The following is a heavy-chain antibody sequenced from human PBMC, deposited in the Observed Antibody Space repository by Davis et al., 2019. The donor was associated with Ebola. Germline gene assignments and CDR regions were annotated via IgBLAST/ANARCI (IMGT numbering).Heavy chain of an antibody. J-gene: IGHJ6*02. CDR2: IYYSGST. Sequence: MLSETLSLTCTVSGGSISSSSYYWGWIRQPPGKGLEWIGSIYYSGSTYYNPSLKSRVTISVDTSKNQFSLKLSSVTAADTAVYYCARRYYSLYYYYGMDVWGQGTTVTVSS. CDR1: GGSISSSSYY. D-gene: IGHD1-26*01. V-gene: IGHV4-39*01. CDR3: ARRYYSLYYYYGMDV.